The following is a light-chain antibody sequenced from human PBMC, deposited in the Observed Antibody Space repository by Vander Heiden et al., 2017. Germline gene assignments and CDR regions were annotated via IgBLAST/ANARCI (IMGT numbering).Light chain of an antibody. Sequence: QSALTQPPSASGSPGQSVTISCTGTSSDVGAYNYVSWYQQHPGQAPKLMIFDVTKRPSGVPDRFSGSKSGNTASLTVSGLQAEDEADYYCSSYAGSDTYVFGTGTKVTGL. CDR2: DVT. J-gene: IGLJ1*01. CDR1: SSDVGAYNY. CDR3: SSYAGSDTYV. V-gene: IGLV2-8*01.